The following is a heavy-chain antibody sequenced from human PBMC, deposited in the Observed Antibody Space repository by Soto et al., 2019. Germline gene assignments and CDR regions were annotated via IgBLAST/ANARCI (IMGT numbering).Heavy chain of an antibody. CDR3: TRGYDQGGNY. J-gene: IGHJ4*02. CDR1: GYTFTSYY. Sequence: ASVKVSCKASGYTFTSYYIHWVRQAPGQGLEWMGIINPSGGSPTYTQKFQGRVSMTRDTSTSTVYMELSSLRSEDTAVYYCTRGYDQGGNYWGQGTLVTVSS. D-gene: IGHD1-1*01. V-gene: IGHV1-46*03. CDR2: INPSGGSP.